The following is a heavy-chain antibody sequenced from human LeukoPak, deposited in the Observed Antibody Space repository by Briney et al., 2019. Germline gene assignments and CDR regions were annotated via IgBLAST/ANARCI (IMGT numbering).Heavy chain of an antibody. CDR2: IIPIFGTA. J-gene: IGHJ4*02. CDR1: GGTFSSYA. Sequence: SVKVSCKASGGTFSSYAISWVRQAPGQGLEWMGRIIPIFGTANYAQKFQGRVTITTDESTSAAYMELSSLRSEDTAVYYCARDGIAARTDPFDYWGQGTLVTVSS. D-gene: IGHD6-6*01. CDR3: ARDGIAARTDPFDY. V-gene: IGHV1-69*05.